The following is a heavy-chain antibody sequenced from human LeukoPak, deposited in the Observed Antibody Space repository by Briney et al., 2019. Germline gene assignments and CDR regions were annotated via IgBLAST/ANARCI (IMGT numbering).Heavy chain of an antibody. CDR2: IHPGDSDT. CDR3: VRGQAYYYDSSGFPDY. J-gene: IGHJ4*02. D-gene: IGHD3-22*01. Sequence: GESLKISFKGSGYSFTSYWIGWVRQMPGKGLEWMGVIHPGDSDTRYSPSFQGQVTVSADKSISTAYLQWSSLKASDTAIYYCVRGQAYYYDSSGFPDYWGQGTLITVSS. CDR1: GYSFTSYW. V-gene: IGHV5-51*01.